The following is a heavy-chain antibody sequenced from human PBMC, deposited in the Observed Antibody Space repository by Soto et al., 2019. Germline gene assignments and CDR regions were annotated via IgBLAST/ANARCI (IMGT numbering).Heavy chain of an antibody. CDR1: GFTFSSYA. CDR2: ISGSGGST. Sequence: GGSLRLSCAASGFTFSSYAMSWVRQAPGKGLEWVSAISGSGGSTYYADSVKGRFTISRDNSKNTLYLQMNSLRAEDTAVYYCANQESRVPAAMFFTPDYYYMDVWGKGTTVTVSS. D-gene: IGHD2-2*01. CDR3: ANQESRVPAAMFFTPDYYYMDV. V-gene: IGHV3-23*01. J-gene: IGHJ6*03.